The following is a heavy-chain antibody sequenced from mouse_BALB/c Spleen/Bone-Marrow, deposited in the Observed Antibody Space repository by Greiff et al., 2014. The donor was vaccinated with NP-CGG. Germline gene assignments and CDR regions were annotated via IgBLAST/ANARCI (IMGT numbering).Heavy chain of an antibody. D-gene: IGHD2-1*01. J-gene: IGHJ2*01. CDR1: GYTFTDYY. V-gene: IGHV1-19*01. CDR3: ARGIYYGNYFDY. CDR2: VNPYNGGT. Sequence: VQLKQSGPELVKSGASVKMSCKASGYTFTDYYMDWVKQSHGESFEWIGRVNPYNGGTSYNQKFKGKATLTVDKSSSTAYMELNSLTSEDSAVYYCARGIYYGNYFDYWGQGTTLTVSS.